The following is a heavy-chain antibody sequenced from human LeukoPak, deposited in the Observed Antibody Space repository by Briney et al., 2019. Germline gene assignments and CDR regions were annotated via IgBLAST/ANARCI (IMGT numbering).Heavy chain of an antibody. J-gene: IGHJ4*02. Sequence: SETLSLTCTVSGGSISSYYWSWIRQPPGKGLEWIGYIYYSGSTNYNPSLKSRVTISVDTSKNQFSLKLSSVTAADTAVYYCARVRDSGYYDFDYWGQGTLVTVSS. CDR3: ARVRDSGYYDFDY. D-gene: IGHD3-22*01. CDR1: GGSISSYY. CDR2: IYYSGST. V-gene: IGHV4-59*01.